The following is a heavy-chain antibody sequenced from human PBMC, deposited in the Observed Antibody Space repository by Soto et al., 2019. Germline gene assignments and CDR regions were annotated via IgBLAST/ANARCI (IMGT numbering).Heavy chain of an antibody. J-gene: IGHJ3*02. CDR2: INHSGST. CDR1: GGSFSGYY. V-gene: IGHV4-34*01. CDR3: ARGNYDYIWGSYRLYAFDI. Sequence: QVQLQQWGAGLLKPSETLSLTCAVYGGSFSGYYWSWIRQPPGKGLEWIGEINHSGSTNYNPSLKSRVTISVDTSKNQFSLKLSSVTAADTAVYYCARGNYDYIWGSYRLYAFDIWGQGTMVTVSS. D-gene: IGHD3-16*02.